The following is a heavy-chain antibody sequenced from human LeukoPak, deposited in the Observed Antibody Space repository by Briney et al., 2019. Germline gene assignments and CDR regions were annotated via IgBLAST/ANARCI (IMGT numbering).Heavy chain of an antibody. V-gene: IGHV4-61*02. CDR1: GGSISSGSYY. J-gene: IGHJ4*02. CDR2: IYTSGST. Sequence: SQTLSLTCTVSGGSISSGSYYWSWIRQPARKGLEWIGRIYTSGSTNYNPSLKSRVTISVDTSKNQFSLKLSSVTAADTAVYYCARVSSAGIWDYWGQGTLVTVSS. D-gene: IGHD6-19*01. CDR3: ARVSSAGIWDY.